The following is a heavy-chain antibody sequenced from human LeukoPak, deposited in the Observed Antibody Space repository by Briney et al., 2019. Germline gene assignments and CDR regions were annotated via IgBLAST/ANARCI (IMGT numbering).Heavy chain of an antibody. V-gene: IGHV3-9*01. CDR2: INWNTNSI. CDR1: GFTFDDYA. CDR3: AKGSSGWSTDAFDI. D-gene: IGHD6-19*01. Sequence: GRSLRLSCAASGFTFDDYAMHWVRQAPGKGLEWVSGINWNTNSIKYADSVKGRFTISRDNAKNSLYLQMNSLRAGDTAFYYCAKGSSGWSTDAFDIWGQGTMVTVSS. J-gene: IGHJ3*02.